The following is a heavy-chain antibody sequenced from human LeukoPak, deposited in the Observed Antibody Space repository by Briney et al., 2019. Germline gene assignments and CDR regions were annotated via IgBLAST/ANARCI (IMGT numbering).Heavy chain of an antibody. CDR2: IYHSGST. CDR3: ARADYSSTWSHDYYYMDV. Sequence: SETLSLSCTVSGYSISSGYYWGWIRQPPGKGLEWIGSIYHSGSTYYNPSLKSRVTISVDTSKNQFSLKLSSVTAADTAVYYCARADYSSTWSHDYYYMDVGGKGTTVTVS. J-gene: IGHJ6*03. V-gene: IGHV4-38-2*02. D-gene: IGHD6-13*01. CDR1: GYSISSGYY.